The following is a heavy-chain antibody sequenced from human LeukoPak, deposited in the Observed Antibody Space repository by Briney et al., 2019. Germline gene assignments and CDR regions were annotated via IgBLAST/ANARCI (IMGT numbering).Heavy chain of an antibody. CDR1: GGSISSYY. Sequence: SETLSLTCTVSGGSISSYYRNWIRQPPGKGLEWIGYIYYSGSTNYNPSLKSRVTISVDTSKNQFSLKLSSVTAADTAVYYCARGADSSGYYSIFYFDYWGQGTLVTVSS. J-gene: IGHJ4*02. CDR3: ARGADSSGYYSIFYFDY. V-gene: IGHV4-59*01. CDR2: IYYSGST. D-gene: IGHD3-22*01.